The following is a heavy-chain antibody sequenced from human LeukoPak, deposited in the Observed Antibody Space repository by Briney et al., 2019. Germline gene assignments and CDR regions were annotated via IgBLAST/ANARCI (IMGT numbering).Heavy chain of an antibody. CDR3: AREKYGSDATKLNWFDP. CDR2: ISYDGSNK. D-gene: IGHD3-10*01. V-gene: IGHV3-30*03. J-gene: IGHJ5*02. Sequence: GGSLRLSCAASGFTFSSYWLSWVRQAPGKGLEWVAVISYDGSNKYYADSVKGRFTISRDNSKNTLYLQMNSLRAEDTAVYYCAREKYGSDATKLNWFDPWGQGTLVTVSS. CDR1: GFTFSSYW.